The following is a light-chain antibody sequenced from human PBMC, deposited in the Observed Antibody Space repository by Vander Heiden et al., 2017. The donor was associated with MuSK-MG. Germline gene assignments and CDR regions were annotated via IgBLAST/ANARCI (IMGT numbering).Light chain of an antibody. V-gene: IGKV1-5*01. J-gene: IGKJ2*01. CDR3: LQYDRYPMYT. Sequence: DIQMTQSPSTLSASVRDRVIITCRASQSINTWLAWYQQKPGKAPKLLIYDASSLESGVPSRFSGSGSGTEFTLTIRSLQPEDFAKYYCLQYDRYPMYTFGQGTKLEI. CDR2: DAS. CDR1: QSINTW.